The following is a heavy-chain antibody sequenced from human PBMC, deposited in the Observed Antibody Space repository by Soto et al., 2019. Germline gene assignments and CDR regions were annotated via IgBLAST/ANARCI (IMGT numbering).Heavy chain of an antibody. CDR1: GGSISSGSYF. V-gene: IGHV4-31*03. D-gene: IGHD5-18*01. J-gene: IGHJ4*02. CDR3: ARVDTSMVNYFDY. Sequence: QVQLQESGPGLVRPSQTLSVTCTVSGGSISSGSYFWTWIRQHPGKGLEWMGYTHYSGSTFYKPSLKSRLTISADTSKNQVSLTLKSVTAADTAVYYCARVDTSMVNYFDYWGQGILVAVSS. CDR2: THYSGST.